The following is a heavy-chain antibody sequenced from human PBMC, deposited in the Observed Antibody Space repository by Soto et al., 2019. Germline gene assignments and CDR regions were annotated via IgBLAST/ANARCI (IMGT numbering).Heavy chain of an antibody. CDR3: ARDPGVGLSARWFDP. V-gene: IGHV4-61*01. CDR1: GGSVNNGNYY. CDR2: IYYSGST. J-gene: IGHJ5*02. D-gene: IGHD2-8*01. Sequence: QVQLQESGPGLVKPSETLTLTCTVSGGSVNNGNYYWSWIRQPPGKGLEWIGHIYYSGSTNYNPSLKSRVIISIDTSKKQFSLKLSSVTAADMAVYFCARDPGVGLSARWFDPWGQGALVTVSS.